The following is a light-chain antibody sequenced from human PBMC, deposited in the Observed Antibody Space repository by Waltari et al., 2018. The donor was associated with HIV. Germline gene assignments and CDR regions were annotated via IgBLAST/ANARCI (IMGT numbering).Light chain of an antibody. J-gene: IGLJ2*01. V-gene: IGLV2-14*01. CDR1: SSDVGGYNY. CDR3: SSYTNRSTVI. Sequence: QSITISCTGTSSDVGGYNYVSWYQQHPGKAPKLMIYEVTNRPSGFSNRFSGSKSGNTASLTISGLQAEDGADYYCSSYTNRSTVIFGGGTKLTVL. CDR2: EVT.